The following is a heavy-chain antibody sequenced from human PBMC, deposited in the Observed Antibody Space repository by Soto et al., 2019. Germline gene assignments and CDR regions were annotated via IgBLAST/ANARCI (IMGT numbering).Heavy chain of an antibody. D-gene: IGHD2-2*01. V-gene: IGHV4-59*08. CDR2: IYYSGST. CDR3: GRQDIVVVPPPPPYYYSSRDV. CDR1: GGSISSYY. Sequence: SETLSLTCTVSGGSISSYYWSWIRQPPGKGLEWIGYIYYSGSTNYNPSLKSRVTISVDTSKNQFSLKLSSVTAADTAVYYCGRQDIVVVPPPPPYYYSSRDVWGKGTTVPVS. J-gene: IGHJ6*03.